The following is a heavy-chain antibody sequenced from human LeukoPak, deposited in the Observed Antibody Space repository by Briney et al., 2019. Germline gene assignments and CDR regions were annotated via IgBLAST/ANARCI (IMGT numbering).Heavy chain of an antibody. V-gene: IGHV3-20*04. Sequence: GGSLRLSCAASGFTFSSYWMSWVRQAPGKGLEWVSGINWNGGSTGYADSVKGRFTISRDNAKNSLYLQMNSLGAEDTALYYCARAGGAMAHYYYYYMDVWGKGTTVTVSS. CDR2: INWNGGST. J-gene: IGHJ6*03. D-gene: IGHD5-18*01. CDR3: ARAGGAMAHYYYYYMDV. CDR1: GFTFSSYW.